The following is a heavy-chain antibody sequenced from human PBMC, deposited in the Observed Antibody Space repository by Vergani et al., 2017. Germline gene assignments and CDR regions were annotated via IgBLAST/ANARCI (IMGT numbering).Heavy chain of an antibody. V-gene: IGHV4-38-2*02. D-gene: IGHD3-16*01. CDR3: ARHDSAHGGGFLGGY. CDR2: AFKSGST. J-gene: IGHJ4*02. Sequence: QVLLQESGPGLVKPSETLSLTCTVSGYSISSAYYWGWTRQPPGKGLEWIGSAFKSGSTYYNPSLTTRVTIFLDKSKNQFSLKLSSVTAADTAVYYCARHDSAHGGGFLGGYWSQGTLVTVSS. CDR1: GYSISSAYY.